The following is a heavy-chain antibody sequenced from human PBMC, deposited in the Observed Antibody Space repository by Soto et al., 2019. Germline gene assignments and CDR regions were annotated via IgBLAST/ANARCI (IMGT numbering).Heavy chain of an antibody. D-gene: IGHD3-3*01. V-gene: IGHV3-30*03. Sequence: GGSLRLSCAASGFTFNSYGMHWVRQAPGKGLEWVAVISYDGSNKYYADSVKGRFTISRDNSKNTLYLQMNSLRAEDTAVYYCARYGPRRWSGYFFDFCGQGSLVIVSS. CDR1: GFTFNSYG. CDR3: ARYGPRRWSGYFFDF. J-gene: IGHJ4*02. CDR2: ISYDGSNK.